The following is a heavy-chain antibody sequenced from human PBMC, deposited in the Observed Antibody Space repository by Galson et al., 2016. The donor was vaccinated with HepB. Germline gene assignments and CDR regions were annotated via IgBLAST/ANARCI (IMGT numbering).Heavy chain of an antibody. CDR2: ISGRGSST. J-gene: IGHJ4*02. D-gene: IGHD2-15*01. V-gene: IGHV3-23*01. CDR1: GFTFSSYA. Sequence: SLRLSCAGSGFTFSSYAMSWVRQAPGKGLEWVSVISGRGSSTYYADSVKGRFTISRDNSKNTLFLHMNSLRAEDTAKYYCAKVYCSGANCPAGSYYFDYWGQGTLVTVSS. CDR3: AKVYCSGANCPAGSYYFDY.